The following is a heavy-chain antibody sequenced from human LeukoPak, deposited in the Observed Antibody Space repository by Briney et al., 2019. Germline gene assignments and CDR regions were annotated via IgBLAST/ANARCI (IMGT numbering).Heavy chain of an antibody. V-gene: IGHV3-30-3*01. CDR3: ARGKDYYDILTSYDRYYGMDV. CDR1: GFTFSTYA. CDR2: ISYDGSNK. Sequence: PGGSLRLSCAASGFTFSTYAMHWVRQAPGKGLEWVAVISYDGSNKYNADSVKGRFTISRDNSKNTLYLQMNSLRGEDTAVYYCARGKDYYDILTSYDRYYGMDVWGQGTTVTVSS. J-gene: IGHJ6*02. D-gene: IGHD3-9*01.